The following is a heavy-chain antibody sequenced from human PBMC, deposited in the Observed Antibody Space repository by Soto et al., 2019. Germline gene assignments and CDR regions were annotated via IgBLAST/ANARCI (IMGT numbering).Heavy chain of an antibody. J-gene: IGHJ4*02. CDR2: INAGNGNT. D-gene: IGHD2-21*02. Sequence: ASVKVCCKASGYTFTIYARHWVRQAPGQRLEWMGWINAGNGNTKYSQKFQGRVTITRDTSASTAYMELSSLRSEDTAVYYCARSIVVVTALDYWGQGTLVTVSS. V-gene: IGHV1-3*01. CDR1: GYTFTIYA. CDR3: ARSIVVVTALDY.